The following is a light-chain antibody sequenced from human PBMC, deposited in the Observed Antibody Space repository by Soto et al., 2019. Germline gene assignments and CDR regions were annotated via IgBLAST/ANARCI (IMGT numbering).Light chain of an antibody. CDR3: QLRGDRPPFT. CDR2: NAS. CDR1: QSVISS. V-gene: IGKV3-11*01. J-gene: IGKJ2*01. Sequence: EIVLTQSPATLSLSPGERATLSCRASQSVISSLAWYQQKSGQAPRLLIYNASNRATGIPARFSGSGSGTDFTLTISSLEPEDYGVYYCQLRGDRPPFTFGQGTRLEIK.